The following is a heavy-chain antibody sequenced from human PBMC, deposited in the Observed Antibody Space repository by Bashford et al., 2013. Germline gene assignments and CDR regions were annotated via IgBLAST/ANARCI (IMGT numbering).Heavy chain of an antibody. CDR2: IYNTWGT. Sequence: SSETLSLTCTVSADSVRGGRYYWTWVRQPPGEGLEWIGFIYNTWGTKYNPSLKGRVSISVDTSKNQFSLKLSSVTAADTAIYYCATTARYSSSSGGFDPWGQGTLVTVSS. CDR3: ATTARYSSSSGGFDP. D-gene: IGHD6-6*01. J-gene: IGHJ5*02. CDR1: ADSVRGGRYY. V-gene: IGHV4-61*01.